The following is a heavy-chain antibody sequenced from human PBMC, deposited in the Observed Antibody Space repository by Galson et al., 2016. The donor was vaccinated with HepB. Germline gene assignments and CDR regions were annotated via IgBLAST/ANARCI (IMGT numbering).Heavy chain of an antibody. Sequence: RLSCAASGFTFSTFGMHWVRQAPGKGPEWVALIYYDGSNKYYADSVKSRFTISRDNSYNTLYLQMNSLRAEDTAVYYCARGRWIMDVWGQGTTVTVSS. CDR3: ARGRWIMDV. CDR1: GFTFSTFG. J-gene: IGHJ6*02. CDR2: IYYDGSNK. V-gene: IGHV3-33*01. D-gene: IGHD5-12*01.